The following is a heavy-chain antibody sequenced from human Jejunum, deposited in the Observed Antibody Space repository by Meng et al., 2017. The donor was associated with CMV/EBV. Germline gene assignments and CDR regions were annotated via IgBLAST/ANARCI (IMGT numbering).Heavy chain of an antibody. CDR1: FSSYW. V-gene: IGHV3-7*01. D-gene: IGHD4-17*01. CDR3: ARQAYGGYAYYYYGRDV. J-gene: IGHJ6*02. Sequence: FSSYWMSWVRQGPGKELEWGANIKQDGGETYNVDSVKGRFTISRDNAKNSLYLQMNSLRAEDTAVYYCARQAYGGYAYYYYGRDVWGQGTTVTVSS. CDR2: IKQDGGET.